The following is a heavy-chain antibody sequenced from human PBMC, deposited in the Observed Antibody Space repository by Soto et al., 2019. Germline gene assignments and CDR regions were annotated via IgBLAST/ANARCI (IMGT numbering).Heavy chain of an antibody. CDR1: GDSISSNY. D-gene: IGHD2-15*01. V-gene: IGHV4-59*01. CDR2: ISYSGST. CDR3: ARDLKEYCSDGKCNWFDP. J-gene: IGHJ5*02. Sequence: PSEILSLTCTVSGDSISSNYWSWIRQPPGKGLEWIGYISYSGSTDYNPSLKSRVTISFDASKNQISLQVRSATAADAAVYYCARDLKEYCSDGKCNWFDPWGQGTLVTVSS.